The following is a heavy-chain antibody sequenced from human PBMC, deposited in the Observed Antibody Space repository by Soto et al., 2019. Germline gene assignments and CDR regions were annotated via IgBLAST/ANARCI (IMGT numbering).Heavy chain of an antibody. Sequence: QVHLVESGGGVVQPGGSLRLSCAASGFTFSVFGMHWVRQAPGKGPEWVAVISHEGNSKHYADSVKGRFTISRDNAKNTLSLLMDSLRPEDTALYYCAKAITLSPSDDSRGRGALIDDWGQGTLVTVSS. CDR1: GFTFSVFG. J-gene: IGHJ4*02. CDR2: ISHEGNSK. CDR3: AKAITLSPSDDSRGRGALIDD. V-gene: IGHV3-30*18. D-gene: IGHD6-19*01.